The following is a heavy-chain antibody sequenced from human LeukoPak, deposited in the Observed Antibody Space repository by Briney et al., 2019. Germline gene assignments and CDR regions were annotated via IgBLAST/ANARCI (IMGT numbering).Heavy chain of an antibody. CDR1: GGSISSHF. Sequence: SETLSLTCTVSGGSISSHFWSWIRQPPGKGLEWFGYIYYSGSTNYNPSLKSRVTISVDTSKNQFSLKLSSVTAADTAVYYCARVSGPYYYYMDVWGKGTTVTVSS. CDR2: IYYSGST. D-gene: IGHD6-25*01. V-gene: IGHV4-59*11. J-gene: IGHJ6*03. CDR3: ARVSGPYYYYMDV.